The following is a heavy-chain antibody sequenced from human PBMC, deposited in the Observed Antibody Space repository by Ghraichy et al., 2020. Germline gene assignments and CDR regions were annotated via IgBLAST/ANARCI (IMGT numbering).Heavy chain of an antibody. D-gene: IGHD1-26*01. CDR2: IYHSGST. J-gene: IGHJ4*02. V-gene: IGHV4-38-2*02. CDR1: GYSISSGYY. Sequence: SETLSLTCTVSGYSISSGYYWGWIRQPPGKGLEWIGSIYHSGSTYYNPSLKSRVTISVDTSKNQFSLKLSSVTAADTAVYYCARDRGASKGGSYYAFDYWGQGTLVTVSS. CDR3: ARDRGASKGGSYYAFDY.